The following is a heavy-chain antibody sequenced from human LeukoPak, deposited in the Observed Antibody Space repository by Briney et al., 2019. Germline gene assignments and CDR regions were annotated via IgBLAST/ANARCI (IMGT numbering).Heavy chain of an antibody. CDR3: ARGSGRDIDY. D-gene: IGHD3-9*01. CDR1: GYIFISYY. J-gene: IGHJ4*02. CDR2: INSSGGST. Sequence: ASVKVSCKASGYIFISYYMYWVRQAPGRGLEWMGTINSSGGSTSYAQKFQGRLTMTRDTSTSTVYTELSSLRSEDTAVYYCARGSGRDIDYWGQGTLVTVSS. V-gene: IGHV1-46*01.